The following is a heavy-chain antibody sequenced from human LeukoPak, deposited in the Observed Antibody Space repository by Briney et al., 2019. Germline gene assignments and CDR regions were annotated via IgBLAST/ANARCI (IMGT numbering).Heavy chain of an antibody. D-gene: IGHD5-12*01. Sequence: HAGGSLRLSCAASGFTVSSNYMSWVRQAPGKGLEWVSVIYSGGSTYYADSVKGRFTISRDNSKTTLYLQMNSLRAEDTAVYYCARSLGSKLATIGYWGQGTLVTVSS. J-gene: IGHJ4*02. V-gene: IGHV3-66*02. CDR3: ARSLGSKLATIGY. CDR2: IYSGGST. CDR1: GFTVSSNY.